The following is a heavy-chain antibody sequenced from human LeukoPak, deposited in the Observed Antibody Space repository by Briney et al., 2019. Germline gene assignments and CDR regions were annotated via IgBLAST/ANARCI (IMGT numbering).Heavy chain of an antibody. CDR3: ARLDSGGYYYVHY. J-gene: IGHJ4*02. Sequence: GESLKISCQTSGYSFTNYWIGWVRQMPGKGLEWMGIIHPRDSETRYTPSFQGQVTFSVDRSTSTAYLQWNSLKASDTAIFYCARLDSGGYYYVHYWGQGTLATVSS. V-gene: IGHV5-51*01. CDR1: GYSFTNYW. D-gene: IGHD3-22*01. CDR2: IHPRDSET.